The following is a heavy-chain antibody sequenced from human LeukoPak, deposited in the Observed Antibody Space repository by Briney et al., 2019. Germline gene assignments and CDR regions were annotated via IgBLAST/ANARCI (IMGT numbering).Heavy chain of an antibody. V-gene: IGHV1-3*01. J-gene: IGHJ4*02. CDR1: GYTFTSYG. Sequence: ASVKVSCKASGYTFTSYGISWVRQAPGQGLEWMGWINAGNGNTKYSQKFQGRVTITRDTSASTAYMELSSLRSEDTAVYYCARLSGYLDYWGQGTLVTVSS. CDR3: ARLSGYLDY. CDR2: INAGNGNT. D-gene: IGHD3-10*01.